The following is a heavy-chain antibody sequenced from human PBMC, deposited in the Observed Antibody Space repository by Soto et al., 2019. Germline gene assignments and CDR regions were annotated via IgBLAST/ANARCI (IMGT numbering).Heavy chain of an antibody. D-gene: IGHD5-18*01. CDR2: ISSRGDRT. V-gene: IGHV3-23*01. CDR3: AKETGYSYGFQPNALDV. Sequence: VGSLRLCCAVSGFTFSRYAMNLVRQAPGKGLEWVSIISSRGDRTSYAESVKGRFTISRDDSKNTLFLHMNSLGAEDTAVYYCAKETGYSYGFQPNALDVWGQGTTVTVSS. CDR1: GFTFSRYA. J-gene: IGHJ6*02.